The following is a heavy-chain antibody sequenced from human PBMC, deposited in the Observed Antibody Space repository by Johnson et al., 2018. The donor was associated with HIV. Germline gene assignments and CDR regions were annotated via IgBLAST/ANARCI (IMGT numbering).Heavy chain of an antibody. CDR3: AKARSSGQGAFDI. CDR2: ISYDGSNK. Sequence: VQLVESGGGVVQPGRSLRLSCAASGFTFSSYAMHWVRQAPGKGLEWVAVISYDGSNKYYADSVKGRFTISRDNSKNTLYLQMNSRRAEDTAVYYCAKARSSGQGAFDIWGQGTMVTVSS. J-gene: IGHJ3*02. V-gene: IGHV3-30-3*01. CDR1: GFTFSSYA. D-gene: IGHD6-19*01.